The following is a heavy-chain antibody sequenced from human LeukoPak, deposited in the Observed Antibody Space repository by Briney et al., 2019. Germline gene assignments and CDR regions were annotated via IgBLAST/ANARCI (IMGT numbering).Heavy chain of an antibody. CDR2: IYSGGST. V-gene: IGHV3-53*01. D-gene: IGHD3-9*01. J-gene: IGHJ4*02. Sequence: PGGSLRLSCAASGFTVSSNYMSWVRQAPGKGLEWVSVIYSGGSTYYADSVKGRFTISRDNSKNTLYLQMNSLRAEDTAVYYCARDAPYYDILTGYYVDYWGQGTLVTVSS. CDR3: ARDAPYYDILTGYYVDY. CDR1: GFTVSSNY.